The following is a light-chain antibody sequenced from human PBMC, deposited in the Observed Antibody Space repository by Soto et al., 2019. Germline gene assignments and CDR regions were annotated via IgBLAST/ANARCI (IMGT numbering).Light chain of an antibody. Sequence: EVVMTQSPATLSVSPGERATVSCRAIQSVSTNLAWYQQRPGQAPRLLIYDASTRATGIPDRFSGSGSGTEFTLTITSLQSEDFGFYYCQQYNNSPRTFGQGTELLIK. V-gene: IGKV3D-15*01. CDR3: QQYNNSPRT. CDR1: QSVSTN. J-gene: IGKJ2*01. CDR2: DAS.